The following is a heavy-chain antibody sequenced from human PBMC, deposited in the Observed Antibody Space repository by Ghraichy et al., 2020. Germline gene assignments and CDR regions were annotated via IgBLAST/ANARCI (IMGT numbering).Heavy chain of an antibody. D-gene: IGHD2-15*01. CDR1: GDTFNTLA. Sequence: SVKVSFKASGDTFNTLAINWVRQAPGQGLEWMGGIIPIFETTKYPQRLQGRVSFTADESTSTVYMDLHNLRLEDTAMYYCATPREGCNTLTCSHDSWGQGTLVTVSS. V-gene: IGHV1-69*13. CDR2: IIPIFETT. CDR3: ATPREGCNTLTCSHDS. J-gene: IGHJ4*02.